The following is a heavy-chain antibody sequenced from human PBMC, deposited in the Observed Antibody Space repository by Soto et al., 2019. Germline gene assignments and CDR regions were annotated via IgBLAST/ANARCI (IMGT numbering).Heavy chain of an antibody. CDR1: GGSISSSSW. V-gene: IGHV4-4*02. Sequence: SETLSLTCAVSGGSISSSSWWTWVRQSPGKGLERIGEIFESGATNYNPSLKSRLTMSVDKSKNQFSLNLSSLTAADTAVYFCTTSHAGELNNWGQGTLVTVSS. J-gene: IGHJ4*02. CDR3: TTSHAGELNN. D-gene: IGHD1-7*01. CDR2: IFESGAT.